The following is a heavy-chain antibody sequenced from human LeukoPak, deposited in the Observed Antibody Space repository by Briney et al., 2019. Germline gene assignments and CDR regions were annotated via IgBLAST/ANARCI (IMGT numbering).Heavy chain of an antibody. J-gene: IGHJ4*02. CDR1: GYTFTSYG. V-gene: IGHV1-18*04. CDR2: ISAYNGNT. D-gene: IGHD2-15*01. CDR3: ARAPYCNGGSCYPDY. Sequence: ASVKVSCKASGYTFTSYGISWVRQAPGQGLEWMGWISAYNGNTNYAQKLQSRVTMTTDTSTSTAYMELRSLRSDDTAVYYCARAPYCNGGSCYPDYWGQGTLVTVSS.